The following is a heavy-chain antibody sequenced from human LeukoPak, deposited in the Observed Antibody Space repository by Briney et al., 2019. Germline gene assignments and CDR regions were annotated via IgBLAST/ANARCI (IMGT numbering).Heavy chain of an antibody. V-gene: IGHV3-23*01. Sequence: GGSLRLSCAASGFTFSSYAMSWVRQAPGKGLEWVSAISGSGGSTYYADSVKGRSTISRDNSKTTLYLQMTSLRVEDTAVYYCAKDLRPRAPLWYFDYWGQGALVTVSS. D-gene: IGHD3-10*01. CDR2: ISGSGGST. CDR1: GFTFSSYA. CDR3: AKDLRPRAPLWYFDY. J-gene: IGHJ4*02.